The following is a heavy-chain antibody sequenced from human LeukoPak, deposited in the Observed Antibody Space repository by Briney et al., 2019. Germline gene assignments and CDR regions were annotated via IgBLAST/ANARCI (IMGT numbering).Heavy chain of an antibody. CDR2: ITSGGTK. D-gene: IGHD3-22*01. CDR1: GFTFSDYY. J-gene: IGHJ4*02. CDR3: ARDSSGYLIDY. V-gene: IGHV3-11*04. Sequence: PGGSLRLSCAASGFTFSDYYMSWIRQAPGKGLEWVSYITSGGTKYYADSVKGRFTISRDNAKNSLYLQMNSLRAEDTAVYYCARDSSGYLIDYWGQGTLVTVSS.